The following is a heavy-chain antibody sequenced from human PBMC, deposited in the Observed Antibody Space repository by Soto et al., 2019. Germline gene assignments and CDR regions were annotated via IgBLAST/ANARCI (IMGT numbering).Heavy chain of an antibody. CDR1: GFTFSSYA. CDR2: ISYDGSNK. J-gene: IGHJ4*02. CDR3: AREVSGYCSGGSCYYFDY. V-gene: IGHV3-30-3*01. D-gene: IGHD2-15*01. Sequence: GGSLRLSCAASGFTFSSYAMHWVRQAPGKGLEWVAVISYDGSNKYYADSVKGRFTISRDNSKNTLYLQMNSLRPEDTAVYYCAREVSGYCSGGSCYYFDYWGQGTLVTVSS.